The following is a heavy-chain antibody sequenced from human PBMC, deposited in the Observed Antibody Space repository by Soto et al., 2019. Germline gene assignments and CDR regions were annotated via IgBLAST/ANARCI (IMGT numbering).Heavy chain of an antibody. V-gene: IGHV4-59*01. D-gene: IGHD2-21*02. J-gene: IGHJ6*02. CDR3: ARDLWGYCGTDCYPLDV. CDR2: LYNTGST. Sequence: SETLSLTCTVAGGSISRYYWSWIRQPPGKGLEWIGYLYNTGSTIYNPSLESRVTISVDTSKNQFSLKLNSVTAADTAVYYCARDLWGYCGTDCYPLDVWGPGTTVTVS. CDR1: GGSISRYY.